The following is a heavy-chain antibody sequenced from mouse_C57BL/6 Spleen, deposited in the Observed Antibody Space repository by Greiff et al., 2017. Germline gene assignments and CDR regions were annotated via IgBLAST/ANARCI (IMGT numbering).Heavy chain of an antibody. Sequence: QVQLQQSGAELARPGASVKLSCKASGYTFTSYGISWVKQRTGQGLEWIGEIYPRSGNTYYNEKFKGKATLTADKSSSTAYMELRSLTSEDSAVYFCARRHYGSSDWYFDVWGTGTTVTVSS. CDR3: ARRHYGSSDWYFDV. V-gene: IGHV1-81*01. J-gene: IGHJ1*03. CDR1: GYTFTSYG. CDR2: IYPRSGNT. D-gene: IGHD1-1*01.